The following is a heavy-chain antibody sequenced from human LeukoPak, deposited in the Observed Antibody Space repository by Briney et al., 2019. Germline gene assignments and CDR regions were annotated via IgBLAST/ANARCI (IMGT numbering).Heavy chain of an antibody. V-gene: IGHV3-7*01. CDR3: ARVASVHYYDSSGFGYYYYYMDV. J-gene: IGHJ6*03. D-gene: IGHD3-22*01. CDR2: IEQDGSEK. CDR1: GGSISSSSYY. Sequence: ETLSLTCTVSGGSISSSSYYWGWIRQAPGKGLEWVANIEQDGSEKYYVDSVKGRFTISRDNAKNSLNLQMNSLRAEDTAVYYCARVASVHYYDSSGFGYYYYYMDVWGKGTTVTVSS.